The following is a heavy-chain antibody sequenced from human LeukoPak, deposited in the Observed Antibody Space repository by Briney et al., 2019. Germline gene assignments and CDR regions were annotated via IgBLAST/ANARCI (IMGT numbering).Heavy chain of an antibody. D-gene: IGHD6-13*01. CDR3: ASLTAAAPYYYYYMDV. CDR2: ISSSGSTI. V-gene: IGHV3-48*03. Sequence: GGSLRSSCAASGFTFSSYEMNWVRRAPGKGLEWVSYISSSGSTIYYADSVKGRFTISRDNAKNSLDLQINSLRAEDTAVYYCASLTAAAPYYYYYMDVWGKGTTVTVSS. J-gene: IGHJ6*03. CDR1: GFTFSSYE.